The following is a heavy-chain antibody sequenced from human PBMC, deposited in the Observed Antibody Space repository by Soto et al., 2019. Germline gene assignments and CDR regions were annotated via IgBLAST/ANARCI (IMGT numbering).Heavy chain of an antibody. D-gene: IGHD5-12*01. V-gene: IGHV1-46*01. CDR1: GYTFTSYY. Sequence: ASVKVSCKASGYTFTSYYMHWVRQAPGQGLEWMGIINPSGGSTSYAQKFQGRVTMTRDTSTSTVYMELSSLRSEDTAVYYCARASYSGYDHTYYYYYYGMDVWGQGTTVTVSS. J-gene: IGHJ6*02. CDR3: ARASYSGYDHTYYYYYYGMDV. CDR2: INPSGGST.